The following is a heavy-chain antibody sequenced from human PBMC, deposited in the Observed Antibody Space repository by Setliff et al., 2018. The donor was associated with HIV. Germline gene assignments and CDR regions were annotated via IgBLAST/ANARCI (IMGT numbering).Heavy chain of an antibody. J-gene: IGHJ6*03. CDR3: ARARPRALNYYMDV. V-gene: IGHV1-69*05. CDR1: GGTYSSYA. CDR2: IIPILGIA. Sequence: GSSVKVASKAPGGTYSSYAISSVRQAPGQGLEWMGGIIPILGIANYAQKFQGRVTITTDESTSTAYMELSSLRSEDTAVYYCARARPRALNYYMDVWGKRTTVTVS.